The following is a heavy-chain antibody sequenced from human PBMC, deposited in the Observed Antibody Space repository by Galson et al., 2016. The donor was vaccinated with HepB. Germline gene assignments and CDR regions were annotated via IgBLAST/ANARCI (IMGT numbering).Heavy chain of an antibody. Sequence: PALVKPTQTLTLTCTLSGFSLNTTGICVSWIRQPPGKALEWLALIDWDDDKYYSTSLRTRLTISKDSSKTQVVLKMTNMDPVDTATYFCARIGSGWFGDGLDVWGQGAMVTVSS. CDR2: IDWDDDK. CDR3: ARIGSGWFGDGLDV. J-gene: IGHJ3*01. D-gene: IGHD3-10*01. V-gene: IGHV2-70*01. CDR1: GFSLNTTGIC.